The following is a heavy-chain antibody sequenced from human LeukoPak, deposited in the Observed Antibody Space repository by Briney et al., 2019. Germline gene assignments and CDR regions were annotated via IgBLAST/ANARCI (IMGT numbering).Heavy chain of an antibody. J-gene: IGHJ4*02. V-gene: IGHV3-23*01. CDR1: GFTFSSYA. Sequence: GGSLRLSCAASGFTFSSYAMSWVRQAPGKGLEWVSAISGSGGSTYYADSVKGRFTISRDNSKNTLYLQMNSLSAEDTAVYYCAKARWAPTYYDYWGQGTLVTVSS. CDR2: ISGSGGST. D-gene: IGHD4-23*01. CDR3: AKARWAPTYYDY.